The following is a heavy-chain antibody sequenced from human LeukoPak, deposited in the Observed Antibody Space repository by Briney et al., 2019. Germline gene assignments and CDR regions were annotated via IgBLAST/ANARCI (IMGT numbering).Heavy chain of an antibody. V-gene: IGHV1-69*04. CDR3: ARDKVQSVGKLRVAGPSDY. D-gene: IGHD7-27*01. CDR1: GGSFSSYA. J-gene: IGHJ4*02. Sequence: SVKVSCKASGGSFSSYAISWVRQAPGQGLEWMGRIIPILGIANYAQKFQGRVTITADKSTGTAYMELRILRSEDAAVYYCARDKVQSVGKLRVAGPSDYWGQGTLVTVSS. CDR2: IIPILGIA.